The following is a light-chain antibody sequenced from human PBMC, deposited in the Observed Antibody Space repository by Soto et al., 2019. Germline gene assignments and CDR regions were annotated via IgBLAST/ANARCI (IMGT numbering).Light chain of an antibody. Sequence: NFMLTQPQSVSESPEKTVTISCTRSSGSIASAYVQWYQQRPGSAPTTVIYENNQRPSGVPDRFSGSIDRSSNSASFTISVLKTEDEADYYCQSYDGSSAVVGGGSKLAVL. CDR2: ENN. CDR1: SGSIASAY. CDR3: QSYDGSSAV. V-gene: IGLV6-57*04. J-gene: IGLJ3*02.